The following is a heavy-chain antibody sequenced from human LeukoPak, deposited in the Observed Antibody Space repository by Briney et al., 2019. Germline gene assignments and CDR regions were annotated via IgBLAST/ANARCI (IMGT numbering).Heavy chain of an antibody. CDR3: AKDSVRGVKSAFDI. Sequence: LPGGSLRLSCAASGFTFSSYAMSWVRQAPGKGLEWVSAISGSGGSTYYADSVKGRFTISRDNSKNTLYLQTNSLRAEDTAVYYCAKDSVRGVKSAFDIWGQGTMVTVSS. V-gene: IGHV3-23*01. D-gene: IGHD3-10*02. CDR2: ISGSGGST. CDR1: GFTFSSYA. J-gene: IGHJ3*02.